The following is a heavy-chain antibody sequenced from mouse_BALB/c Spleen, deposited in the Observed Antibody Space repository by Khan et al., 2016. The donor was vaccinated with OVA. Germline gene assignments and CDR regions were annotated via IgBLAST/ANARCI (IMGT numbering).Heavy chain of an antibody. V-gene: IGHV1S81*02. J-gene: IGHJ2*01. CDR3: ARIKKIVATYFDY. Sequence: QVQLQQPGAELVKAGASVKMSCKASGYTFTSYWMHWVKQRLGQGLEWFAETNPTNGRTYYNEKFKRKATLPVDKSSSTAYMLLSGPPFEDSAVYYCARIKKIVATYFDYWGQGTTLTVSS. CDR2: TNPTNGRT. CDR1: GYTFTSYW. D-gene: IGHD1-1*01.